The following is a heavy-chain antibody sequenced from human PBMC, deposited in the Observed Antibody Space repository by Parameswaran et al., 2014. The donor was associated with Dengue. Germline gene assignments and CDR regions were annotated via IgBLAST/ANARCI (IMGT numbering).Heavy chain of an antibody. D-gene: IGHD2-15*01. CDR2: INTNTGNP. CDR3: AIPPNCSGGSCYSPLRYYGMDV. Sequence: WVRQAPGQGLEWMGWINTNTGNPTYAQGFTGRFVFSLDTSVSTAYLQICSLKAEDTAVYYCAIPPNCSGGSCYSPLRYYGMDVWGQGTTVTVSS. V-gene: IGHV7-4-1*01. J-gene: IGHJ6*02.